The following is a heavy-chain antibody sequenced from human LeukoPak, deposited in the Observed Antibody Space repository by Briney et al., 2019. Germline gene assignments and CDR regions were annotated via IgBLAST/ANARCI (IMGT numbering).Heavy chain of an antibody. Sequence: ASVKVSCKASGGTFSSYAFSWVRQAPGQGLEWMGRIIPVLGIANYAQQFQGRVTINADKSTGITYMELSSLRSEDTAVYYCARDMYCIGTSCQLRAFDIWGQGTMVTVSS. V-gene: IGHV1-69*04. CDR2: IIPVLGIA. D-gene: IGHD2-2*01. J-gene: IGHJ3*02. CDR3: ARDMYCIGTSCQLRAFDI. CDR1: GGTFSSYA.